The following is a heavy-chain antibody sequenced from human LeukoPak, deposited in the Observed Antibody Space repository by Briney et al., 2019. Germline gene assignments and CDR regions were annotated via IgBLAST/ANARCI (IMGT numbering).Heavy chain of an antibody. J-gene: IGHJ6*03. Sequence: PGGSLRLSCAASGFTFSDYYMSWIRQAPGKGLEWVSYISSSGSTIYYADSVKGRFTISRDNAKNSLYLQMNSLRAEDTAVYYCARDPPEPGEDYYYYYYMDVWGKGTTVTVSS. D-gene: IGHD7-27*01. V-gene: IGHV3-11*01. CDR2: ISSSGSTI. CDR3: ARDPPEPGEDYYYYYYMDV. CDR1: GFTFSDYY.